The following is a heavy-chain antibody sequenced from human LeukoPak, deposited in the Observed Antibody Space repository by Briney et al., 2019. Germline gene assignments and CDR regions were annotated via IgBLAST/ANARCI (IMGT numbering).Heavy chain of an antibody. D-gene: IGHD2-2*01. Sequence: GASVKVSCKASGYTFTSYGISWVRQAPGQGLEWMGWISAYNGNTNYAQKLQGRVTMTTDTSTSTAYMELRSLRSDDTAVYYCARAGGPRVPAAISIGEAFDYWGQGTLVTVSS. CDR1: GYTFTSYG. CDR2: ISAYNGNT. CDR3: ARAGGPRVPAAISIGEAFDY. V-gene: IGHV1-18*01. J-gene: IGHJ4*02.